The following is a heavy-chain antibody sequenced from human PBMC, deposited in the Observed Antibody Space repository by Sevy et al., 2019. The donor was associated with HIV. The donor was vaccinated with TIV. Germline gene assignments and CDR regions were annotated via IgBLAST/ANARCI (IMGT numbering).Heavy chain of an antibody. Sequence: GGSLRLSCAASGFTFSSYGMHWVRQAPGKGLEWVAVISYDGSNKYYVDSVKGRFTISRDNSKNTLYLQMNSLRAEDTAVYYCAKDIRSSSSREYYYYYGMDVWGQGTTVTVSS. CDR1: GFTFSSYG. CDR3: AKDIRSSSSREYYYYYGMDV. J-gene: IGHJ6*02. CDR2: ISYDGSNK. V-gene: IGHV3-30*18. D-gene: IGHD6-6*01.